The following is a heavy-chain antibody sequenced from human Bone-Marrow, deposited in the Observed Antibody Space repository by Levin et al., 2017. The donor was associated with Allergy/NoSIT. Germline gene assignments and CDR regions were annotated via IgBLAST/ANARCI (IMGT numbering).Heavy chain of an antibody. J-gene: IGHJ2*01. Sequence: ASVKVSCKASGYTFTSYGISWVRQAPGQGLEWMGWISAYNGNTNYAQKLQGRVTMTTDTSTSTAYMELRSLRSDDTAVYYCARAIAVAGKGWYFDLWGRGTLVTVSS. V-gene: IGHV1-18*01. CDR3: ARAIAVAGKGWYFDL. D-gene: IGHD6-19*01. CDR1: GYTFTSYG. CDR2: ISAYNGNT.